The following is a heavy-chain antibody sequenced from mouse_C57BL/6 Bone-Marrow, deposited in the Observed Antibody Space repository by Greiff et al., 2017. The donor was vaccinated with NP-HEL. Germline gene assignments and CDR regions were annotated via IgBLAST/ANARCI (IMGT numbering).Heavy chain of an antibody. D-gene: IGHD2-4*01. CDR2: LFPGSGST. J-gene: IGHJ1*03. CDR3: AREGGLRRGYFDV. V-gene: IGHV1-75*01. CDR1: GYTFTDYY. Sequence: QVQLQQSGPELVKPGASVKISCKASGYTFTDYYINWVKQRPGQGLEWIGWLFPGSGSTYYNEKFKGKATLTVDKSSSTAYMLLSSLTSEDSAVYFYAREGGLRRGYFDVWGTGTTVTVSS.